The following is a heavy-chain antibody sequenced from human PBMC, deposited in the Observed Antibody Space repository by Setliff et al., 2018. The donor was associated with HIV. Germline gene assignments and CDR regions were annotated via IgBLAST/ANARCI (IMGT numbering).Heavy chain of an antibody. D-gene: IGHD3-10*01. CDR3: ATGFGAVTDYAMDV. CDR1: GDTFTSYV. CDR2: IVLMSNTA. Sequence: RASVKVSCKASGDTFTSYVISWVRQAPGQGLEWMGGIVLMSNTADYAPKFQGRVDMTVDTTTDTAYMELSGLRPDDTAVYYCATGFGAVTDYAMDVWGQGTTVTVSS. J-gene: IGHJ6*02. V-gene: IGHV1-69*06.